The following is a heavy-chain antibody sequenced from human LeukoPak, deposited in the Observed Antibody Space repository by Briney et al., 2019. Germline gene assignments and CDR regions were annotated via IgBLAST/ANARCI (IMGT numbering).Heavy chain of an antibody. D-gene: IGHD5-12*01. CDR1: GGSISSGGYY. Sequence: SETLSLTCTVSGGSISSGGYYWSWIRQHPGKGLEWIGYIYYSGSTYYNPSLKSRVTISVDTSKNQFSLKLSSVTAADTAVYYCARSGRDSGYDWNFDYWGQGTLVTVSS. J-gene: IGHJ4*02. V-gene: IGHV4-31*03. CDR2: IYYSGST. CDR3: ARSGRDSGYDWNFDY.